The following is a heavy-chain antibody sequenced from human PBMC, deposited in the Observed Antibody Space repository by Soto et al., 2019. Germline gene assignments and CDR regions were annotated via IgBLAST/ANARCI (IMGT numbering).Heavy chain of an antibody. Sequence: QVQLVQSGAEVKKPGSSVKVSCKDSGGTFSSDAISWVRQAPGQGLEWMGGIIPIFGTANYAQKFQGRVTITADESTSTAYMELSSLRSDDTAVYYCAREKVREIKSSYDYVWGSYAQAPFDYWGQGTLVPVSS. V-gene: IGHV1-69*01. J-gene: IGHJ4*02. CDR2: IIPIFGTA. CDR1: GGTFSSDA. D-gene: IGHD3-16*01. CDR3: AREKVREIKSSYDYVWGSYAQAPFDY.